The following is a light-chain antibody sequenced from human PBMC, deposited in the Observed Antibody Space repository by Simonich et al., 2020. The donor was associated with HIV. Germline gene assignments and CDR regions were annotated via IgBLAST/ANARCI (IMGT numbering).Light chain of an antibody. V-gene: IGKV3-11*01. CDR1: QSVSNY. J-gene: IGKJ5*01. CDR3: QQRSNWIT. Sequence: EIVLTQSPAILSLSPGERATPSCRASQSVSNYLAWYQQKPGQAPRLLIYEASKRATGLTARFSGRGSGTDFTLTISSLESEDFAVYYCQQRSNWITFGQGTRLEIK. CDR2: EAS.